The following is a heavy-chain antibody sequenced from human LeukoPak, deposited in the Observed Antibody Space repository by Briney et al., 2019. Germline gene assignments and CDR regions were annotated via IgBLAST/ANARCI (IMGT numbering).Heavy chain of an antibody. D-gene: IGHD3-22*01. CDR2: VYYNGDI. CDR3: AREWYYDSSGYYYLNYFDY. V-gene: IGHV4-59*01. J-gene: IGHJ4*02. Sequence: SETLSLTCSVSGVPISTCYWSWLRQSPGKGLEWIAYVYYNGDILYSPSLKSRVSISLDTSKNQVSLSVTSVTAADTAVYYCAREWYYDSSGYYYLNYFDYWGQGTLVTVSS. CDR1: GVPISTCY.